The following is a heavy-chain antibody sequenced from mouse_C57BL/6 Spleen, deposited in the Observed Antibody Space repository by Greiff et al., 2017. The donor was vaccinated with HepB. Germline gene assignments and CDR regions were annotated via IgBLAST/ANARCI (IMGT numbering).Heavy chain of an antibody. CDR3: ARKVDYSNRWYFDV. V-gene: IGHV1-18*01. CDR1: GYTFTDYN. J-gene: IGHJ1*03. D-gene: IGHD2-5*01. Sequence: VQLQQSGPELVKPGASVKIPCKASGYTFTDYNMDWVKQSHGKSLEWIGDINPNNGGTIYNQKFKGKATLTVDKSSSTAYMELRSLTSEDTAGYDCARKVDYSNRWYFDVWGTGTTVTVSA. CDR2: INPNNGGT.